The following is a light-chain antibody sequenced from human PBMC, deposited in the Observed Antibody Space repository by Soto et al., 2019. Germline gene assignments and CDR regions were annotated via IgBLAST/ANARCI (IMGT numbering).Light chain of an antibody. CDR2: AAS. V-gene: IGKV1-9*01. CDR3: QQLNSYPILT. Sequence: DIQLTQSPSFLSASVGDRVTITCRASQGISSYLAWYQQKPGKAPKLLIYAASTLQSGVPSRFSGSGSGTDFTLTISSLQPEDFATYYCQQLNSYPILTFGGGTKVDIK. J-gene: IGKJ4*01. CDR1: QGISSY.